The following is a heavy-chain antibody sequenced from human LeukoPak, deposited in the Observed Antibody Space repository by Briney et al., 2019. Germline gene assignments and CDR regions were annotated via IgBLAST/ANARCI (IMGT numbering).Heavy chain of an antibody. J-gene: IGHJ5*02. D-gene: IGHD1-1*01. CDR2: IYSGGST. CDR1: GFTFSSYA. V-gene: IGHV3-66*01. Sequence: PGGSLRLSCAASGFTFSSYAMSWVRQAPGKGLEWVSVIYSGGSTYYADSVKGRFTISRDNSKNTLYLQMSSLRAEDTAVYYCAREYDHRMGFDPWGQGTLVTVSS. CDR3: AREYDHRMGFDP.